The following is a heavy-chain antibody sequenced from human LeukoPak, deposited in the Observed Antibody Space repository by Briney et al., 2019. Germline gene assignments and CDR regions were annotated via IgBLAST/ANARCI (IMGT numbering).Heavy chain of an antibody. CDR2: INPSGGST. Sequence: GASVKVSCKASGYTFTRYYMHWGRQAPGQGLEWMGIINPSGGSTSYAQKFQGRVTMTTDTSTSTVYMELTSLRSEDTAVYYCGSSLRNGYSSQGAFDIWGQGTMVSVSS. CDR3: GSSLRNGYSSQGAFDI. J-gene: IGHJ3*02. V-gene: IGHV1-46*01. CDR1: GYTFTRYY. D-gene: IGHD6-13*01.